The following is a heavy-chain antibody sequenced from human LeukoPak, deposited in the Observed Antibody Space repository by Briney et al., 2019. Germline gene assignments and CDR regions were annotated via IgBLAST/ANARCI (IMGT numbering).Heavy chain of an antibody. CDR2: IYYSGST. J-gene: IGHJ3*02. CDR3: ARRSGRYSYGWIGAFDI. Sequence: PSETLSLTCTVSGGSISSSSYYWGWIRQPPGKGLEWIGSIYYSGSTYYNPSLKSRVTISVDTSKNQFSLKLSSVTAADTAVYYCARRSGRYSYGWIGAFDIWGQGTMVTVSS. CDR1: GGSISSSSYY. V-gene: IGHV4-39*01. D-gene: IGHD5-18*01.